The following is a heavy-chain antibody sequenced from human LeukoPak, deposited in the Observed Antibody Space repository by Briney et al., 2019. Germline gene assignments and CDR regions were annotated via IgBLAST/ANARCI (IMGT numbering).Heavy chain of an antibody. V-gene: IGHV4-39*07. J-gene: IGHJ4*02. CDR2: IYYSGST. CDR1: GGSISSYY. D-gene: IGHD3-3*01. CDR3: AREDYDFWSGYRNFFDY. Sequence: SETLSLTCTVSGGSISSYYWSWIRQPPGKGLKWIGSIYYSGSTYYNPSLKSRVTISVDTSKNQFSLKLSSVTAADTAVYYCAREDYDFWSGYRNFFDYWGQGTLVTVSS.